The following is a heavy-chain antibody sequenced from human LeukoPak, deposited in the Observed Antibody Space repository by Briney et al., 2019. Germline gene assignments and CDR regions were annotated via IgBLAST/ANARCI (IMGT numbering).Heavy chain of an antibody. V-gene: IGHV3-69-1*01. CDR3: AKAYTAMAPDYFDY. J-gene: IGHJ4*02. D-gene: IGHD5-18*01. Sequence: GGSLRLSCAASGFTFSYYGMNWVRQAPGKGLEYIAFISDDSTRYYADSVKGRFTISRDNSKNTLYLQMNSLRAEDTAVYYCAKAYTAMAPDYFDYWGQGTLVTVSS. CDR1: GFTFSYYG. CDR2: ISDDSTR.